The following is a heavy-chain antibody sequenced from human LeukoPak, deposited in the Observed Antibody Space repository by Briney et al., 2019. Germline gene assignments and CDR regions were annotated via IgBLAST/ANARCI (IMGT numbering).Heavy chain of an antibody. Sequence: ASVKVSCKASGYTFTSYGISWVRQAPGQGLEWMGWISAYNGNTNYAQKLQGRVTMTTDTSTSTAYMELRSLRSGDTAVYYCARGGYCTNGVHGCDYWGQGTLVTVSS. J-gene: IGHJ4*02. CDR3: ARGGYCTNGVHGCDY. CDR1: GYTFTSYG. V-gene: IGHV1-18*01. D-gene: IGHD2-8*01. CDR2: ISAYNGNT.